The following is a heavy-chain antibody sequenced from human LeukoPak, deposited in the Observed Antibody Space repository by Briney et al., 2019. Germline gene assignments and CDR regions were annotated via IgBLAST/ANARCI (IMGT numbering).Heavy chain of an antibody. Sequence: PGGSLRLSCAASGFTFSSYWMSWVRQAPGKGLEWVANIKQDGSEKYYVDSVKGRFTISRDNAKNSLYLQMNSLRAEDTAVYYCATSGSYYRYYFDYWGQGTLVTVSS. CDR2: IKQDGSEK. D-gene: IGHD1-26*01. CDR1: GFTFSSYW. J-gene: IGHJ4*02. CDR3: ATSGSYYRYYFDY. V-gene: IGHV3-7*01.